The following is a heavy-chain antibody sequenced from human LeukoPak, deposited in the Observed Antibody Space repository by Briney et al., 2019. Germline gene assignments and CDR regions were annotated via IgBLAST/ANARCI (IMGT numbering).Heavy chain of an antibody. CDR2: IYPGDSDT. V-gene: IGHV5-51*01. Sequence: GESLKISCKGSGYSLTSYWIGWVRQMPGKGLEWMGIIYPGDSDTRYSPSFQGQVTISADKSISTAYLQWSSLKASDTAMYYCARQKVTVVRGVIITEYFDYWGQGTLVTVSS. CDR1: GYSLTSYW. D-gene: IGHD3-10*01. CDR3: ARQKVTVVRGVIITEYFDY. J-gene: IGHJ4*02.